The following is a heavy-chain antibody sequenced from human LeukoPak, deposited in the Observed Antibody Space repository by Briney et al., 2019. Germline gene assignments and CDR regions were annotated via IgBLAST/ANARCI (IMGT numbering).Heavy chain of an antibody. V-gene: IGHV3-23*01. Sequence: GGSLRLSCAASGFTFSSYAMSWVRQAPGKGLEWVSGISISGDRTYYVDSVKGRFTISRDNSKNTLYLQMNSLRAEDTAVYYCAKEEVPNDYWGQGTLVTVSS. CDR3: AKEEVPNDY. CDR1: GFTFSSYA. J-gene: IGHJ4*02. D-gene: IGHD1-1*01. CDR2: ISISGDRT.